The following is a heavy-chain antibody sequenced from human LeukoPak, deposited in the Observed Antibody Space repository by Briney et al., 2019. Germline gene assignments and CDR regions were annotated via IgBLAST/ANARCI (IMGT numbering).Heavy chain of an antibody. J-gene: IGHJ4*02. V-gene: IGHV4-31*03. CDR1: GDSFSSGFHY. CDR3: ARETAMVTGYFDY. CDR2: IYYSGST. D-gene: IGHD5-18*01. Sequence: SQTLSLTCTVSGDSFSSGFHYWSWIRQHPGKGLEWIGYIYYSGSTYYNPSLKSRVTISADTSANQFSLKLSSVTAADTAMYYCARETAMVTGYFDYWGQGTLVTVSS.